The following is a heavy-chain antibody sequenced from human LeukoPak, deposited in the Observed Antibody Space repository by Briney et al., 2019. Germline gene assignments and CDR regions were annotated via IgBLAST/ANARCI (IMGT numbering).Heavy chain of an antibody. CDR3: AKGPGRLYHILTGNYCYYYYMDF. V-gene: IGHV3-7*03. CDR1: GFTFSTYC. CDR2: IKQDGSEK. J-gene: IGHJ6*03. Sequence: PGGSLRLSCVASGFTFSTYCMSWVRQAPGKGLEWVANIKQDGSEKFYVDSVKGRFTISRDNAKNSLYLQMNSLRAEDTAVYYCAKGPGRLYHILTGNYCYYYYMDFWGKGTTVTISS. D-gene: IGHD3-9*01.